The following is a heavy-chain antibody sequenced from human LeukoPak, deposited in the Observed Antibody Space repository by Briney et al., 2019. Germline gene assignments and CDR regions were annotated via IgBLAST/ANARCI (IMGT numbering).Heavy chain of an antibody. V-gene: IGHV3-48*03. CDR2: ISSSGSTI. Sequence: PGGSLRLSCAASGFTFSSYEMNWVRQAPGKGLEWGSYISSSGSTIYYADSVKGRFTISRDNAKNSLYLQMNSLRAEDTAVYYCARDSSGYYLGGNYWGQGTLVTVSS. CDR3: ARDSSGYYLGGNY. J-gene: IGHJ4*02. CDR1: GFTFSSYE. D-gene: IGHD3-22*01.